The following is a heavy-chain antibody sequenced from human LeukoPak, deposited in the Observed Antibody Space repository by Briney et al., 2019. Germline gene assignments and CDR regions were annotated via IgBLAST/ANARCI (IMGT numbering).Heavy chain of an antibody. J-gene: IGHJ3*02. D-gene: IGHD2/OR15-2a*01. CDR2: IYSGGST. CDR1: GFTVSSNY. CDR3: ARGLRVIVPRAFDI. V-gene: IGHV3-66*01. Sequence: PGGSLRLSCAASGFTVSSNYMSWVRQAPGKGLEWVSVIYSGGSTYYADSVKGRFTISRDNSKNTLYLQMNSLRAEDTAVYYCARGLRVIVPRAFDIWGQGTMVTVSS.